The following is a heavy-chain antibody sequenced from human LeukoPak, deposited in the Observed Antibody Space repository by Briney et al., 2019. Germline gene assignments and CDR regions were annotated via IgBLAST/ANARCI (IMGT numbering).Heavy chain of an antibody. V-gene: IGHV3-21*01. Sequence: GGSLRLSCAASGFTFSSYGMNWVRQAPGKGLEWVSSISRGSTYIYYADSVKGRFTISRDDAKNSLYLQMNSLRAEDTALYYCASGPQGDAFDIWGQGTMVTVSS. J-gene: IGHJ3*02. CDR1: GFTFSSYG. CDR2: ISRGSTYI. CDR3: ASGPQGDAFDI.